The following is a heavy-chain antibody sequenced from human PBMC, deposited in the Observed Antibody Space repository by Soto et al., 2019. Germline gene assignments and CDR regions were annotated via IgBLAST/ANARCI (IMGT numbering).Heavy chain of an antibody. V-gene: IGHV1-58*01. CDR3: AAGASYGGNPLYYYYGMDV. CDR2: IVVGSGNT. CDR1: GFTFTSSA. J-gene: IGHJ6*02. D-gene: IGHD4-17*01. Sequence: ASVKVSCKASGFTFTSSAVQWVRQARGQRLEWIGWIVVGSGNTNYAQKFQERVTITRDMSTSTAYMELSSLRSEDTAVYYCAAGASYGGNPLYYYYGMDVWGQGTTVNVSS.